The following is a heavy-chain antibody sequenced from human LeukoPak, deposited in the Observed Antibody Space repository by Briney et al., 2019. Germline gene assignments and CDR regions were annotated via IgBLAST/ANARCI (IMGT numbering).Heavy chain of an antibody. V-gene: IGHV4-38-2*02. J-gene: IGHJ4*02. Sequence: SETLSLTCTVSAYSISGGYYWGWIRQPPGKGLEWIGSIFYSGSTYYNPSLKSRVTITVDTSKNQFSLKLKSVTAADTAVYYCANKQWLATDPFDYWGQGTLVTVSS. CDR1: AYSISGGYY. CDR3: ANKQWLATDPFDY. D-gene: IGHD6-19*01. CDR2: IFYSGST.